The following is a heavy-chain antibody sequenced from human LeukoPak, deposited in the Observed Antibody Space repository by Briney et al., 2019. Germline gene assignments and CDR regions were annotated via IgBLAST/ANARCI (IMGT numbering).Heavy chain of an antibody. Sequence: PGGSLRLSSVASGFTVSSNYMSWVRQAPGKGLEWVSSISSSSSYIYYADSVKGRFTISRDNAKNSLYLQMNSLRAEDTAVYYCARVSGDYFDYWGQGTLVTVSS. V-gene: IGHV3-21*01. CDR1: GFTVSSNY. D-gene: IGHD4-17*01. J-gene: IGHJ4*02. CDR3: ARVSGDYFDY. CDR2: ISSSSSYI.